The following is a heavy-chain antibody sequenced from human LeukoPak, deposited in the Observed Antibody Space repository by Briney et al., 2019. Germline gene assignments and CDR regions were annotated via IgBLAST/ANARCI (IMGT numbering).Heavy chain of an antibody. CDR3: ARVPPAKSRHGWFDP. CDR1: GGTFSSYA. Sequence: SVKASCKASGGTFSSYAISWVRQAPGQGLEWMGGIIPIFGTANYAQKFQGRVTITADESTSTAYMELSSLRSEDTAVYYCARVPPAKSRHGWFDPWGQGTLVTVSS. J-gene: IGHJ5*02. V-gene: IGHV1-69*13. CDR2: IIPIFGTA.